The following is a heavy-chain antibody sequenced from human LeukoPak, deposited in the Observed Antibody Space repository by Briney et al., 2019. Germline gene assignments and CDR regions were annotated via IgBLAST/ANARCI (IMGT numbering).Heavy chain of an antibody. Sequence: GGPRRFSGQGPGSPFTSYSISGARQMPGKGREWMGRIDPSDSYINYSPPFQGHVTISADKSISTAYLQWSSLKASDTAMYYCATLLVGYSGYDPSKGDDDWGQGTLVTVSS. D-gene: IGHD5-12*01. CDR2: IDPSDSYI. CDR1: GSPFTSYS. J-gene: IGHJ4*02. CDR3: ATLLVGYSGYDPSKGDDD. V-gene: IGHV5-10-1*01.